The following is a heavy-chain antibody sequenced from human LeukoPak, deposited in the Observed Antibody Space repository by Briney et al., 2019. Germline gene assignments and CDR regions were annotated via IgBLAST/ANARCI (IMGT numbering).Heavy chain of an antibody. Sequence: SETLSLTCAVYGGSFSGYYWSWIRLPPGKGLEWIGEINHSGSTNYNPSLKSRVTISVDTSKNQFSLKLSSVTAADTAVYYCARGVGRYQLLASRFDYWGQGTLVTVSS. V-gene: IGHV4-34*01. CDR2: INHSGST. CDR1: GGSFSGYY. D-gene: IGHD2-2*01. J-gene: IGHJ4*02. CDR3: ARGVGRYQLLASRFDY.